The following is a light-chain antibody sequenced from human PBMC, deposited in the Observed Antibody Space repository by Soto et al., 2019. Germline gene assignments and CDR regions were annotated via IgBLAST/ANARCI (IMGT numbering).Light chain of an antibody. CDR2: NVN. CDR1: SSDVGNYNY. V-gene: IGLV2-14*01. J-gene: IGLJ1*01. CDR3: SSFTSSTTYV. Sequence: QSALTQPPSASGSPGQSVTISCTGTSSDVGNYNYVSWYQQHPGEVPKLIIFNVNNRPSGVSNRFSGSKSGNTASLTISGLQAEDEADYYCSSFTSSTTYVFGTGTKVTV.